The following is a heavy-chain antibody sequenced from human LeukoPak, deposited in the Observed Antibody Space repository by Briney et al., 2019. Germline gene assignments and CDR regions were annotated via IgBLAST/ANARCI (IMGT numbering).Heavy chain of an antibody. CDR1: GGSFSGYY. CDR3: ARTFRDYYDSSGPFGLVWFDP. Sequence: SETLSLTCAVYGGSFSGYYWSWIRQPPGKGLEWIGEINHSGSTNYNPSLKSRVTISVDTSKNQFSLKLSSVTAADTAVYYCARTFRDYYDSSGPFGLVWFDPWGQGTLVTVSS. D-gene: IGHD3-22*01. CDR2: INHSGST. J-gene: IGHJ5*02. V-gene: IGHV4-34*01.